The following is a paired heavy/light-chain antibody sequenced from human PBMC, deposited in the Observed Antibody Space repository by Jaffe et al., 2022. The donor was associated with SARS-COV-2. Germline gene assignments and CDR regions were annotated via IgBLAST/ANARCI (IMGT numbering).Light chain of an antibody. J-gene: IGLJ3*02. CDR3: SSYTSSSTLWV. Sequence: QSALTQPASVSGSPGQSITISCTGTSSDVGGYNYVSWYQQHPGKAPKLMIYEVSNRPSGVPDRFSGSKSGNTASLTISGLQAEDEADYYCSSYTSSSTLWVFGGGTKLTVL. CDR1: SSDVGGYNY. V-gene: IGLV2-14*01. CDR2: EVS.
Heavy chain of an antibody. CDR3: AREGKYSSGPARRGFQNWFDP. D-gene: IGHD6-19*01. V-gene: IGHV4-30-4*01. CDR1: GGSISSGDYY. CDR2: IYYSGST. Sequence: QVQLQESGPGLVKPSQTLSLTCTVSGGSISSGDYYWSWIRQPPGKGLEWIGYIYYSGSTYYNPSLKSRVTISVDTSKNQFSLKLSSVTAADTAVYYCAREGKYSSGPARRGFQNWFDPWGQGTLVTVSS. J-gene: IGHJ5*02.